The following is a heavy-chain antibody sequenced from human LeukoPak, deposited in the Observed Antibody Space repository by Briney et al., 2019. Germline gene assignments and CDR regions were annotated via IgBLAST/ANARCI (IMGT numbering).Heavy chain of an antibody. J-gene: IGHJ4*02. CDR3: AKLNLWFGELLSGPDY. Sequence: PGGSLRLSCAASGFTFSGYAMSWVRQAPGKGLEWVSAISGSGGSTYYADSVKGRFTISRDNSKNTLYLQMNSLRAEDTAVYYCAKLNLWFGELLSGPDYWGQGTLVTVSS. CDR2: ISGSGGST. V-gene: IGHV3-23*01. D-gene: IGHD3-10*01. CDR1: GFTFSGYA.